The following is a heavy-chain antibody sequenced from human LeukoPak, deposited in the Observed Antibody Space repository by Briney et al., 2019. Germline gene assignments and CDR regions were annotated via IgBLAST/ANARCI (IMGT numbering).Heavy chain of an antibody. CDR3: AKEEGMVGATYNWFDP. Sequence: GGSLRLSCAASGFTVSSNYMSWVRQAPGKGLEWVSVIYSGGSTYYADSVKGRFTISRDNSKNTLYLQMNSLRAEDTAVYYCAKEEGMVGATYNWFDPWGQGTLVTVSS. V-gene: IGHV3-53*01. CDR1: GFTVSSNY. J-gene: IGHJ5*02. CDR2: IYSGGST. D-gene: IGHD1-26*01.